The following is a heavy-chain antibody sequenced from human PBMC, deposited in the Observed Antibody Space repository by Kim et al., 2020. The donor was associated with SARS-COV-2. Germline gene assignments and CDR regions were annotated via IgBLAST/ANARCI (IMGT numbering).Heavy chain of an antibody. CDR3: TTANPYSSGRRSVDY. D-gene: IGHD6-19*01. Sequence: APVKGRFTISRDDSKNTLSLQMNSLKTEDTAVYYCTTANPYSSGRRSVDYWGQGTLVTVSS. J-gene: IGHJ4*02. V-gene: IGHV3-15*01.